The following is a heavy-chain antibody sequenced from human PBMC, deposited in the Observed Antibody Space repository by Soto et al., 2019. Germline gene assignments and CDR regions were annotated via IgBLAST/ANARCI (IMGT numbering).Heavy chain of an antibody. CDR1: GGTFSSYA. CDR3: AGDGYCSSTSCYTDWYFDL. D-gene: IGHD2-2*02. J-gene: IGHJ2*01. CDR2: IIPIFGTA. Sequence: QVQLVQSGAEVKKPGSSVKVSCKASGGTFSSYAISWVRQAPGQGLEWMGGIIPIFGTANYAQKFQGRVTINADESTSTAYMELSRLRSEDTAVYYCAGDGYCSSTSCYTDWYFDLWGRGSLVTVSS. V-gene: IGHV1-69*01.